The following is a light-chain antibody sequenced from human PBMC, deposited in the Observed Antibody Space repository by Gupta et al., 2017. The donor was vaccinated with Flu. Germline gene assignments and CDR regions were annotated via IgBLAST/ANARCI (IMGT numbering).Light chain of an antibody. J-gene: IGKJ1*01. CDR2: KAS. V-gene: IGKV1-5*03. CDR3: QHDNSYPWT. Sequence: PSTLSASVGDRVTITCRASQSISSWLAWYQQKAGKAPKLLIYKASSLESGVPSRFSGSGSGTEFTLTISSLQPDDFATYYCQHDNSYPWTFGQGTKVEIK. CDR1: QSISSW.